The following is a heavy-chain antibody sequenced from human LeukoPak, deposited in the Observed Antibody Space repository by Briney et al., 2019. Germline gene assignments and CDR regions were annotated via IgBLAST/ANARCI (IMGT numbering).Heavy chain of an antibody. CDR2: IYYSGST. J-gene: IGHJ4*02. CDR3: ARGGTDYGDYLVDYFDY. Sequence: PSETLSLTCTVSGGSISSGGYYWSWIRQHPGKGLEWIGYIYYSGSTNYNPSLKSRVTISVDTSKNQFSLKLSSVTAADTAVYYCARGGTDYGDYLVDYFDYWGQGTLVTVSS. CDR1: GGSISSGGYY. D-gene: IGHD4-17*01. V-gene: IGHV4-61*08.